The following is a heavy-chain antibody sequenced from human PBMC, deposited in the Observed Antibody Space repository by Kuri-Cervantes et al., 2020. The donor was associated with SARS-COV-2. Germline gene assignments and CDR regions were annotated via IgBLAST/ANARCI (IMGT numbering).Heavy chain of an antibody. V-gene: IGHV1-69*13. CDR1: GGTFSSYS. Sequence: SVKVSCKASGGTFSSYSVNWVRQAPGQGLEWTGRIIPTFDTTTYAQKFQGRVIFTADESSSTAYMEVNSLTPEDTAVYFCARSQGYCTANSCSWNWFDPWGQGTQVTVSS. J-gene: IGHJ5*02. D-gene: IGHD2-8*02. CDR2: IIPTFDTT. CDR3: ARSQGYCTANSCSWNWFDP.